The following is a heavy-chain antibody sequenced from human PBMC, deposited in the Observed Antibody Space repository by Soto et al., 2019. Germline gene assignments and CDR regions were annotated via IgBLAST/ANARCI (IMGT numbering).Heavy chain of an antibody. V-gene: IGHV4-34*01. Sequence: SETLSLTCTMYSQSFSDYYWNWIRQTPGKGLEWIGEIDRSGITNYNPSLKSRVSTSLDPSKNQFSLKLTSVTAADTAVYYCASHRSGYAFQWGQGTLVTVSS. D-gene: IGHD5-12*01. CDR3: ASHRSGYAFQ. J-gene: IGHJ4*02. CDR1: SQSFSDYY. CDR2: IDRSGIT.